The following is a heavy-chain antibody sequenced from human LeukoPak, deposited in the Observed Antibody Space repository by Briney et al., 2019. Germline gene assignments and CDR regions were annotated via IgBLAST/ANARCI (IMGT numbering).Heavy chain of an antibody. CDR3: ARGYYYYDSSGYWHY. CDR1: GGSISSYY. J-gene: IGHJ4*02. Sequence: SETLSLTCTVSGGSISSYYWSWIRQPPGKGLEWIGEINHSGSTNYNPSLKSRVTISVDTSKNQFSLKLSSVTAADTAVYYCARGYYYYDSSGYWHYWGQGTLVTVSS. CDR2: INHSGST. V-gene: IGHV4-34*01. D-gene: IGHD3-22*01.